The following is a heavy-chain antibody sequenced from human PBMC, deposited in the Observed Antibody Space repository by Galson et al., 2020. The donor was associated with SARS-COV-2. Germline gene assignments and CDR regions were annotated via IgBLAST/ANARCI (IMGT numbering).Heavy chain of an antibody. V-gene: IGHV5-51*01. Sequence: GESLKISCKVSGYNFASYWIAWVRQMPGKGLEWVGIIYPGDSDTTYSPSFQGQVTISADKSISTAYLQWSSLKASDTAMYYCARHKLYSSAWYHGMDVWGQGTTVTVSS. J-gene: IGHJ6*02. D-gene: IGHD6-19*01. CDR1: GYNFASYW. CDR2: IYPGDSDT. CDR3: ARHKLYSSAWYHGMDV.